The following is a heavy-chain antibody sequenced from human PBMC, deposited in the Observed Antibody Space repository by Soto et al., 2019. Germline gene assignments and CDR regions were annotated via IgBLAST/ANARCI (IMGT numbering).Heavy chain of an antibody. CDR3: ALSPMNDCSGGSCYGEYFQH. CDR1: GFSLSTSGVG. J-gene: IGHJ1*01. CDR2: IYWDDDK. Sequence: QITLKESGPTLVKPTQTLTLTCTFSGFSLSTSGVGVGWIRQPPGKALEWLALIYWDDDKRYSPSLKSRLTITKDTSKNQVVLTMTNMDPVDTATYYCALSPMNDCSGGSCYGEYFQHWGQGTLVTVSS. D-gene: IGHD2-15*01. V-gene: IGHV2-5*02.